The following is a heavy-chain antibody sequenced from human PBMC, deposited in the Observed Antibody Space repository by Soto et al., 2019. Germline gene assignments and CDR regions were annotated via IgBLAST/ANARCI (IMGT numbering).Heavy chain of an antibody. D-gene: IGHD6-13*01. Sequence: GASVKVSCKASGGTFSSYAISWVRQAPGQGLEWMGGIIPILGTANYAQKFQGRVTITADESTSTAYMELSSLRSEDTAVYYCARVIAAAGDYYFDYWGQGTLVTVSS. CDR2: IIPILGTA. CDR3: ARVIAAAGDYYFDY. V-gene: IGHV1-69*13. J-gene: IGHJ4*02. CDR1: GGTFSSYA.